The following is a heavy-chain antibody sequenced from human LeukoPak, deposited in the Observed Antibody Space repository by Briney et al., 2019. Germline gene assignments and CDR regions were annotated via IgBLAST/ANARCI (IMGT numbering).Heavy chain of an antibody. CDR3: ARDQEGNIGMVGATQPMGVDY. Sequence: PGRSLRLSCAASGFTFSSYGMHWVRQAPGKGLEWVAVIWYDGSNKYYADSVKGRFTISRDNSKNTLYLQMNSLRAEDTAVYYCARDQEGNIGMVGATQPMGVDYWGQGTLVTVSS. D-gene: IGHD1-26*01. J-gene: IGHJ4*02. CDR1: GFTFSSYG. CDR2: IWYDGSNK. V-gene: IGHV3-33*01.